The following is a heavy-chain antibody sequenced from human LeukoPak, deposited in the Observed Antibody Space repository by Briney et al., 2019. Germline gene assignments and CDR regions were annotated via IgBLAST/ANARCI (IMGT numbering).Heavy chain of an antibody. V-gene: IGHV3-23*01. CDR2: ISGSGATT. CDR3: AKDLRAMGSYDAFDI. Sequence: GGSLRLSCAASGLTFSSYAMNWVRQAPGKGLEWVSVISGSGATTYYADSVKGRFTISRDNSKNTLYLQMNSLRVDDTAVYYCAKDLRAMGSYDAFDIWGQGTMVTVSS. CDR1: GLTFSSYA. J-gene: IGHJ3*02. D-gene: IGHD5-18*01.